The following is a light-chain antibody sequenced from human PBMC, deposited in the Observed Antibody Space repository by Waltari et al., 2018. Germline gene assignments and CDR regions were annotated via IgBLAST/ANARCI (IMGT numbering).Light chain of an antibody. CDR3: QVWNSTRDHYV. V-gene: IGLV3-21*04. Sequence: SYALIQPPSVSVAPGETATITCGGNNFESESVQWYQQTSGQAPVLVMVSDSDRPSGIPGRFSGADAWNTATLTITRVEAGDEADCYCQVWNSTRDHYVFGIGTMLTVL. CDR2: SDS. CDR1: NFESES. J-gene: IGLJ1*01.